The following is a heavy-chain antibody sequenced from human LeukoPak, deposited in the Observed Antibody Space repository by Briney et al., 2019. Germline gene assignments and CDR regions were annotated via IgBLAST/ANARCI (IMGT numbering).Heavy chain of an antibody. Sequence: EASVKVSCKASGYTFTGYYMHWVRQAPGQGLEWMGRINPNSGGANYAQKFQGRVTMTRDTSISTAYMELSRLRSDDTAVYYCATWAGCSGGSCYSRTDYWGQGTLVTVSS. CDR3: ATWAGCSGGSCYSRTDY. V-gene: IGHV1-2*06. CDR1: GYTFTGYY. CDR2: INPNSGGA. D-gene: IGHD2-15*01. J-gene: IGHJ4*02.